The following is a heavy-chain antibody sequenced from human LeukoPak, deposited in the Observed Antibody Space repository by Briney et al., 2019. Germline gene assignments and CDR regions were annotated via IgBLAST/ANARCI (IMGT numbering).Heavy chain of an antibody. Sequence: SQTLSLTCTVSGGSITSGSYSWSWIRQPAGKGLEWIGRIDTSGSTNYNPSLTSRVTIAVDTSKNQFSLELSSVTAADTAVYYCASSFMIRCGGVIGWGQGTLVTVCS. CDR2: IDTSGST. D-gene: IGHD3-16*02. CDR1: GGSITSGSYS. J-gene: IGHJ4*02. V-gene: IGHV4-61*02. CDR3: ASSFMIRCGGVIG.